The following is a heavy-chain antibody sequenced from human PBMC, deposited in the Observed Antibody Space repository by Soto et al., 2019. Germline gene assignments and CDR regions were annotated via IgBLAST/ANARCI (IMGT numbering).Heavy chain of an antibody. D-gene: IGHD3-3*01. CDR1: GYPVTAYY. V-gene: IGHV1-2*02. J-gene: IGHJ3*02. CDR2: INPATAAA. Sequence: QLHLVQSGAVVKKPGASVTVSCSASGYPVTAYYMHWVRQAPGRGLEWMGGINPATAAAKYTQTFQGRVTLTRVSSTSTVFMELSGLTSGDTAVFYCARGGGVGVAGSAAFDMWGQGTLVTVSS. CDR3: ARGGGVGVAGSAAFDM.